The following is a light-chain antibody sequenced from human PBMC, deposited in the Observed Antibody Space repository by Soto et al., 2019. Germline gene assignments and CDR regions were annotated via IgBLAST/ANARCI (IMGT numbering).Light chain of an antibody. CDR2: DAS. Sequence: EIGLTQSPSTLSLSPGERATLSCRASQSVSSYLAWYQQKPGQAPRLLIYDASNRATGIPARFSGSGSGTDFTLTISRLEPEDFAVYYCQQRSNWPPSITFGQGTRLEIK. V-gene: IGKV3-11*01. CDR1: QSVSSY. CDR3: QQRSNWPPSIT. J-gene: IGKJ5*01.